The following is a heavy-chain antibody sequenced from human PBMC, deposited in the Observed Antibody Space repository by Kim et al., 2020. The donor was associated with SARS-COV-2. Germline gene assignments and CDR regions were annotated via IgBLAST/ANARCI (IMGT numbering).Heavy chain of an antibody. CDR1: GGSISSYY. CDR2: IYYSGST. Sequence: SETLSLTCTVSGGSISSYYWSWIRQPPGKGLEWIGYIYYSGSTNYNPSLKSRVTISVDTSKNQFSLKLSSVTAADTAVYYCARAPTGLTMVRGVEIYYYGMDVWGQGTTVTVSS. CDR3: ARAPTGLTMVRGVEIYYYGMDV. J-gene: IGHJ6*02. D-gene: IGHD3-10*01. V-gene: IGHV4-59*01.